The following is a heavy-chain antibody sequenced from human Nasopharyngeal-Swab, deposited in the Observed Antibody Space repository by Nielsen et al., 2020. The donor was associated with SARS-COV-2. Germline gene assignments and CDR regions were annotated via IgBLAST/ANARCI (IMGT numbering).Heavy chain of an antibody. CDR1: GFTFSNYW. CDR3: AKDIRGYYDFSP. V-gene: IGHV3-7*03. J-gene: IGHJ5*02. Sequence: GGSLRLSCADSGFTFSNYWMSWVRQAPGKGLEWVANIKEDGSAKYYVDSVKGRFTISRDNAKNSLYLQMNSLRAEDTAVYYCAKDIRGYYDFSPWGLGTLVTVAS. D-gene: IGHD3-3*01. CDR2: IKEDGSAK.